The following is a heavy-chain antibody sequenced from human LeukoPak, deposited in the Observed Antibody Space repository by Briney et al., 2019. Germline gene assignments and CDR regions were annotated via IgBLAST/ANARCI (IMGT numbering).Heavy chain of an antibody. CDR3: AKVVATILGSWYVAFDI. J-gene: IGHJ3*02. Sequence: GGSLRLSCAASGFTFSSYAMSWVRQAPGKGLEWVSVISGSGGSTYYADSVKGRFTISRDNSKNTLYLQMNSLRAEDTAVYYCAKVVATILGSWYVAFDIWGQGTMVTVSS. V-gene: IGHV3-23*01. CDR1: GFTFSSYA. CDR2: ISGSGGST. D-gene: IGHD5-12*01.